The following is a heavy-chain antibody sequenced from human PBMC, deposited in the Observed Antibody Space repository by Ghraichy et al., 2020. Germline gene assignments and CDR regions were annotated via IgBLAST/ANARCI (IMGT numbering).Heavy chain of an antibody. CDR1: GGSISSSSYY. CDR2: IYYSGST. D-gene: IGHD3-22*01. V-gene: IGHV4-39*01. J-gene: IGHJ1*01. Sequence: SQTLSLTCTVSGGSISSSSYYWGWIRQPPGKGLEWIGSIYYSGSTYYNPSLKSRVTISVDTSKNQFSLKLSSVTAADTAVYYCARHQAQFLRPHYYDSSGYYGRSYVGYFQHWGQGTLVTVSS. CDR3: ARHQAQFLRPHYYDSSGYYGRSYVGYFQH.